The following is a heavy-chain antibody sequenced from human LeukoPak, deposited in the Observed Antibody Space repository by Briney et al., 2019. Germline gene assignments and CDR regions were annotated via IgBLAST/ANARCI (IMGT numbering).Heavy chain of an antibody. CDR2: INHSGST. J-gene: IGHJ3*02. Sequence: GSLTLSCAASGFTFSSNWMHWIRQPPGKGLEWIGEINHSGSTNYNPSLKSRVTISVDTSKNQFSLKLSSVTAADTAVYYCARDLEDSSPFGAFDMCGQGTMVTVSS. CDR3: ARDLEDSSPFGAFDM. V-gene: IGHV4-34*01. D-gene: IGHD3-22*01. CDR1: GFTFSSNW.